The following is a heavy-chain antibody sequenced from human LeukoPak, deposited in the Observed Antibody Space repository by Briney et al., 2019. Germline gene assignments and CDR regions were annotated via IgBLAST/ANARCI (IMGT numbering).Heavy chain of an antibody. CDR1: GGSISSSSYY. J-gene: IGHJ6*02. CDR3: ARDCSGGSCYLTPLLYGMDV. D-gene: IGHD2-15*01. Sequence: SETLSLTCTVSGGSISSSSYYWGWIRQPPGKGLEWIGSIYYSGSTYYNPSLKSRVTISVDTSKNQFSLKLSSVTAADTAVYYCARDCSGGSCYLTPLLYGMDVWGQGTTVTVSS. CDR2: IYYSGST. V-gene: IGHV4-39*07.